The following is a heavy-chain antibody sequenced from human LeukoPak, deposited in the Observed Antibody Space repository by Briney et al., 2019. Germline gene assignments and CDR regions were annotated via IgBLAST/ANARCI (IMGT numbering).Heavy chain of an antibody. J-gene: IGHJ3*02. D-gene: IGHD5-18*01. Sequence: SETLSLTCTVSGGSISSGGYYWSWIRQHPGKGPEWIGYIYYSGSTYYNPSLKSRVTISVDTSKNQFSLKLSSVTAADTAVYYCARGVRYSRDAFDIWGQGTMVTVSS. CDR2: IYYSGST. CDR3: ARGVRYSRDAFDI. V-gene: IGHV4-31*03. CDR1: GGSISSGGYY.